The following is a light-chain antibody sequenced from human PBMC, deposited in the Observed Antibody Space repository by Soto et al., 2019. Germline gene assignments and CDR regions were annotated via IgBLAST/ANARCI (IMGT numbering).Light chain of an antibody. CDR1: QSVNSKY. Sequence: EIVLTQSPGTLSLSPVERANLSCIAIQSVNSKYLAWYQQKPGQAPRLVIFGASNRATGLPDRFSGSGSGTDFTLTISSLQSEDFAVYYCQQYNSWPPITFGQGTRLEIK. CDR2: GAS. J-gene: IGKJ5*01. CDR3: QQYNSWPPIT. V-gene: IGKV3-20*01.